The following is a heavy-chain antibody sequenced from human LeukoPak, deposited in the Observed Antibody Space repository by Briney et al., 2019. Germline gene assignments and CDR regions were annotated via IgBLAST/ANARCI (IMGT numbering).Heavy chain of an antibody. Sequence: PGGSLRLSCAASGFTFSDYYMSWIRQAPGKGLEWVSYISSSGSTIYYADSVKGRFTISRDNAKNSLYLQMNSLRDEDTAIYYCAKSGVPAAHECHFDFWGQGTLVTVSS. CDR1: GFTFSDYY. CDR2: ISSSGSTI. V-gene: IGHV3-11*01. J-gene: IGHJ4*02. D-gene: IGHD2-2*01. CDR3: AKSGVPAAHECHFDF.